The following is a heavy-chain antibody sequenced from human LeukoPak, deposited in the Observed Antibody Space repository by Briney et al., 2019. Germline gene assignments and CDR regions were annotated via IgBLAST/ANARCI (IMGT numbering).Heavy chain of an antibody. D-gene: IGHD6-19*01. V-gene: IGHV3-66*01. CDR1: GFIVSSRH. CDR2: IYSGGGT. J-gene: IGHJ5*02. Sequence: GSLSLSCAASGFIVSSRHMSWVRQAPGKGLEWVSVIYSGGGTNYADSVKGRFTISRDNSKNTLYLQLNSLRAEDTAVYYCARDLYSSGPWGQGTMVTVSS. CDR3: ARDLYSSGP.